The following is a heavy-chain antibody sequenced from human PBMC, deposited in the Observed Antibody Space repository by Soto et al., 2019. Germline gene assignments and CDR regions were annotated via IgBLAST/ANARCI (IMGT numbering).Heavy chain of an antibody. Sequence: SEPLALTCTVSVGSISSYQWSWIRQPPGKGLEWIGYIYYSWITNYNPSLKSRVTISVDTYKNQFSLKLSSVTAADTAVYYCARDGVRFSSGCPTRYFHQLGKRTLVTASS. CDR2: IYYSWIT. V-gene: IGHV4-59*01. CDR1: VGSISSYQ. J-gene: IGHJ1*01. D-gene: IGHD3-22*01. CDR3: ARDGVRFSSGCPTRYFHQ.